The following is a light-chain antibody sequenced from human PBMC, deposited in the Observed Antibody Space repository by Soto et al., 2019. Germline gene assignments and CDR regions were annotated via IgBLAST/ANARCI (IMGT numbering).Light chain of an antibody. CDR2: KAS. Sequence: DIQMTQSPSTLSASVGDRVTITCRASQSISSWLAWYQQKPGKAPNLLISKASNLESGVPSRFSGSGSGTEFTLTISSLQPDDFATYYCQQYNFYPRTFGQGTKVEIK. CDR1: QSISSW. J-gene: IGKJ1*01. CDR3: QQYNFYPRT. V-gene: IGKV1-5*03.